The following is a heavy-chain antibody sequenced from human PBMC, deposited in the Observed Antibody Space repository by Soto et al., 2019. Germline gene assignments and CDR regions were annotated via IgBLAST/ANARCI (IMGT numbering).Heavy chain of an antibody. CDR3: SKDKGTSHYYYYGMDV. J-gene: IGHJ6*02. V-gene: IGHV3-43*01. Sequence: WGPLRLSCAAAGFTSDDYTMHWVRQAPGKGLEWVSLISWDGGSTYYADSVKGRFTISRDNSKNSLYLQMNSLRTEDTALYYCSKDKGTSHYYYYGMDVWGQGTTVTVSS. CDR1: GFTSDDYT. D-gene: IGHD2-2*01. CDR2: ISWDGGST.